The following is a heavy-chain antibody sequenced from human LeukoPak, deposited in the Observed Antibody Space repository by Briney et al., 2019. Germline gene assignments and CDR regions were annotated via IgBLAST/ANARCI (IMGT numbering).Heavy chain of an antibody. D-gene: IGHD5-24*01. CDR1: GFTFSNYD. CDR3: ARGEEKATITALDS. J-gene: IGHJ4*02. Sequence: RGSLRLSCAASGFTFSNYDMHWVRQAPGKGLEWVSAISSSSSYTYYADSIKGRFTISRDNAENSLYLQMNSLRAVDTAVYFCARGEEKATITALDSWGQGTLVTVSS. CDR2: ISSSSSYT. V-gene: IGHV3-21*01.